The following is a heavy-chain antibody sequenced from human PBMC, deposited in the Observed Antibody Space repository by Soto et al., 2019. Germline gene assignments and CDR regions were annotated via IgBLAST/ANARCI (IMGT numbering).Heavy chain of an antibody. D-gene: IGHD1-1*01. CDR2: ISYDGSNK. V-gene: IGHV3-30-3*01. Sequence: PGGSLRLSCAASGFTFSSYAMHWVRQAPGKGLEWVAVISYDGSNKYYADSVKGRFTISRDNSKNTLYLQMNSLRAEDTAVYYCARARPLEGGVDYWGQGTLVTVSS. J-gene: IGHJ4*02. CDR1: GFTFSSYA. CDR3: ARARPLEGGVDY.